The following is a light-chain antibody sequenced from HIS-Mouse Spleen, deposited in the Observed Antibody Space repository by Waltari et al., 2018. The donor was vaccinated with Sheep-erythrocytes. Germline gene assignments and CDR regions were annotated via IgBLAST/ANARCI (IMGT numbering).Light chain of an antibody. CDR1: SSNIGSNY. J-gene: IGLJ1*01. Sequence: QSVLTQPPSASGTPGQRVTISCSGSSSNIGSNYVYWYQQLPGTAPKLLIYRNNQRPSGVPARFSGSKSGTSASLAISGLRSEDEADYYCAAWDDSLSALVFGTGTKVTVL. CDR2: RNN. CDR3: AAWDDSLSALV. V-gene: IGLV1-47*01.